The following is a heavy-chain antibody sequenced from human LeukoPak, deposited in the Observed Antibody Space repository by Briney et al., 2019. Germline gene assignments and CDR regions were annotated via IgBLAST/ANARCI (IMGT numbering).Heavy chain of an antibody. J-gene: IGHJ4*02. CDR2: INHSGST. V-gene: IGHV4-34*01. CDR1: GGSFSGYY. Sequence: SETLSLTCAVYGGSFSGYYWSWIRQPPGKGLEWIGEINHSGSTNYNPSLKSRVTISVDTSKNQFSLKLSSVTAADTAVYYCARRTSIAARPRFDYWGQGTLVTVSS. D-gene: IGHD6-6*01. CDR3: ARRTSIAARPRFDY.